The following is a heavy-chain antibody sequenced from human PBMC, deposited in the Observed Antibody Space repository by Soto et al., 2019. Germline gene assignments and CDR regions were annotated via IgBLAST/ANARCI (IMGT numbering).Heavy chain of an antibody. CDR3: ARLGDYYQAFDY. D-gene: IGHD3-22*01. CDR2: IYYTGTT. Sequence: SETLSLTCTVSGGSIGSIPHYWGWIRQPPGKGLEWIGYIYYTGTTNYFPSLKSRATISVDTSRNQFSLNLTSVTAADTAVYYCARLGDYYQAFDYWGQGALVTSP. CDR1: GGSIGSIPHY. V-gene: IGHV4-61*05. J-gene: IGHJ4*02.